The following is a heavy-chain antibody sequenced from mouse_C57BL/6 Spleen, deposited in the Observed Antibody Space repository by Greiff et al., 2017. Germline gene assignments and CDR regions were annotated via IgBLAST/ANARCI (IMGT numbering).Heavy chain of an antibody. CDR3: GRGGNYGYWYIDV. J-gene: IGHJ1*03. Sequence: EVILVESGGDLVKPGGSLKLSCAASGFTFSSYGMSWVRPTPDKRLEWVATISSGGSYTYYPDSVKGRFTISRDNAKNTLYLQMSSMKSEDTAMYYWGRGGNYGYWYIDVWGTGTTVTVSS. V-gene: IGHV5-6*01. CDR1: GFTFSSYG. D-gene: IGHD2-1*01. CDR2: ISSGGSYT.